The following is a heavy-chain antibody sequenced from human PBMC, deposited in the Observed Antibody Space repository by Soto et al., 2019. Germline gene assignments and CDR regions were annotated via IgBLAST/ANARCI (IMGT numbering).Heavy chain of an antibody. V-gene: IGHV3-15*07. CDR2: IKSKSDGGTT. D-gene: IGHD2-8*02. CDR3: ATARTDFDY. Sequence: EVQLVESGGGLVKPGGSLRLSCAASGFTFSNAWMNWVRQAPGKGLEWVGRIKSKSDGGTTDYAAPVKGRFTISRDYSKNTLYLQLNSLKTGDTAVYYWATARTDFDYWGQGTLVTVSS. CDR1: GFTFSNAW. J-gene: IGHJ4*02.